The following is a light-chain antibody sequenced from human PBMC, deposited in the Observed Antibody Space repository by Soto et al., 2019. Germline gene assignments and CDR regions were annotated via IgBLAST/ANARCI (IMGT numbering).Light chain of an antibody. CDR3: QSYESSLSGGV. J-gene: IGLJ1*01. CDR1: SSNIGAGYD. Sequence: QSVLTQPPSVSGAPGQRVTISCTGSSSNIGAGYDVHWYQQLPGTAPKLLIYGNSNRPSGVPDRFSGSKSGTSASLAITGLQAEDEADYYCQSYESSLSGGVFGTGTKVTVL. V-gene: IGLV1-40*01. CDR2: GNS.